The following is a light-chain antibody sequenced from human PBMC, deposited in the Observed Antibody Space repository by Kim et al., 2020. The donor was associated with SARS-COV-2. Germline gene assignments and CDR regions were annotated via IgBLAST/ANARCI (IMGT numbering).Light chain of an antibody. CDR2: EDS. CDR3: FSYAGRQTWV. V-gene: IGLV2-23*01. CDR1: SSDVGGYNL. Sequence: QSALTQPASVSGSPGQSITITCTGTSSDVGGYNLVSWYQQPPGKVPKLLIFEDSKRPSGVSNRFSGSKSGNTASLTIFGLQAEDEADYYCFSYAGRQTWVFGGGTQLTVL. J-gene: IGLJ3*02.